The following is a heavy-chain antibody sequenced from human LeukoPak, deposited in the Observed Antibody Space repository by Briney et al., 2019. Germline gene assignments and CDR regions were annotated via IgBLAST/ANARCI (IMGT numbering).Heavy chain of an antibody. CDR2: ISGSGSST. D-gene: IGHD3-3*01. CDR3: AKDGSHDFWSGYYYYHYGMDV. Sequence: PGGSLRLSCAASGFTFSNYAMSWVRQAPGKGLEWVSGISGSGSSTYYADSVKGRFTISRDNSKNTLFLQMNSLRAEDTAVYYCAKDGSHDFWSGYYYYHYGMDVWGQGTTVTVSS. V-gene: IGHV3-23*01. CDR1: GFTFSNYA. J-gene: IGHJ6*02.